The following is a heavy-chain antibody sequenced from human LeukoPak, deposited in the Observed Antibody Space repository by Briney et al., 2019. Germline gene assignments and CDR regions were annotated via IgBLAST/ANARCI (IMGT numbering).Heavy chain of an antibody. CDR1: GYSISSGYY. J-gene: IGHJ5*02. Sequence: PSETLSLTCAVSGYSISSGYYWGWIRQPPGKGLEWIGSIYHSGSTYYNPSLKSRVTISVDTSKNQFSLKPNSVTAADTAVYYCASPCSGGSCYLESGWFDPWGQGTLVTVSS. V-gene: IGHV4-38-2*01. D-gene: IGHD2-15*01. CDR2: IYHSGST. CDR3: ASPCSGGSCYLESGWFDP.